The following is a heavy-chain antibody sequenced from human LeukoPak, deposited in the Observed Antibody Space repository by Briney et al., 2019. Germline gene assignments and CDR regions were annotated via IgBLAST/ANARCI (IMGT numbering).Heavy chain of an antibody. CDR3: AKDGGDSTQDY. CDR1: GVTPSSYV. Sequence: PGGTPRLSSAASGVTPSSYVMHCVRQAPGKGLEWVAVISYDGSNKYYADSVKGRFTISGDNSKNTLYLQMNSLRAEDTAVYYCAKDGGDSTQDYWGQGTLVTVS. J-gene: IGHJ4*02. D-gene: IGHD2-21*02. CDR2: ISYDGSNK. V-gene: IGHV3-30*18.